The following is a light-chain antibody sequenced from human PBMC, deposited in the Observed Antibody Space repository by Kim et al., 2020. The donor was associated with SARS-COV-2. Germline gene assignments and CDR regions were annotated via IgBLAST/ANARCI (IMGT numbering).Light chain of an antibody. CDR2: DVS. Sequence: QSALTQPASVSGSPGQSITISCTGTSSDVGGYNYVSWYQQHPGKAPKLMLYDVSKRPSGVSNRFSGSKSGNTASLTISGLQAEDEADYYCSSYTSSITVVFGGGTQLTVL. J-gene: IGLJ2*01. V-gene: IGLV2-14*01. CDR1: SSDVGGYNY. CDR3: SSYTSSITVV.